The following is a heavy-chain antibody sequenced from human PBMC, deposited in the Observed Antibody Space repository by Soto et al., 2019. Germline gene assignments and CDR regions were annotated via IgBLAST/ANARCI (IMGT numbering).Heavy chain of an antibody. J-gene: IGHJ4*02. D-gene: IGHD5-18*01. CDR3: ASGYRYGFFDY. CDR2: IYHSGST. V-gene: IGHV4-30-2*01. CDR1: GGSISSGGYS. Sequence: PSETLSLTCAVSGGSISSGGYSWSWIRQPPGKGLEWIGYIYHSGSTYYNPSLKSRVTISVDRSKNQFSLKLSSVTAADTAVYYCASGYRYGFFDYWGQGTLVTVYS.